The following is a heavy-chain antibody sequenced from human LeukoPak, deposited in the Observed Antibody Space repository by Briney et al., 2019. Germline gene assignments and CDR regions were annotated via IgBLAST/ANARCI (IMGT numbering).Heavy chain of an antibody. D-gene: IGHD3-22*01. J-gene: IGHJ5*02. V-gene: IGHV4-4*02. CDR3: ARGDDSSRGNWFDP. CDR2: IYHSGST. Sequence: SETLSLTCAVSGGSISSSNWWSWVRQPPGKGLEWIGEIYHSGSTNYNPSLKSRVTISVDKSKNQFSLKLSSVTAADTAAYYCARGDDSSRGNWFDPWGQGTLVTVSS. CDR1: GGSISSSNW.